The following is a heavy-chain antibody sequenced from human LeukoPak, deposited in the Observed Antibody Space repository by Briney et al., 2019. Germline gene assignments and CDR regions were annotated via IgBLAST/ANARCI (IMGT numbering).Heavy chain of an antibody. V-gene: IGHV1-3*01. CDR1: GYTLTSYA. Sequence: ASVTVSCKASGYTLTSYAMHWVRQAPGQRLEWMGWINAGNGNTKYSQKFQGRVTITRDTSASTAYMELSSLRSEDTAVYYCAREDLDTAMATGAFDYWGQGTLVTVSS. CDR2: INAGNGNT. CDR3: AREDLDTAMATGAFDY. J-gene: IGHJ4*02. D-gene: IGHD5-18*01.